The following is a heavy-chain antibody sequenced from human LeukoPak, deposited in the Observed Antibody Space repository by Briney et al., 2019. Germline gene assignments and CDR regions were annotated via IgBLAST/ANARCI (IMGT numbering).Heavy chain of an antibody. Sequence: GGSLRLSCAASGFTFSSYAMSWVRQAPGKGLEWVSAISGSGGSTYYADSVKGRFTISRDNSKNTLYLQMNSLRAEDTAVYYCAKVRYYDILTGYFDYWGKGTLVTVSS. J-gene: IGHJ4*02. D-gene: IGHD3-9*01. CDR1: GFTFSSYA. CDR2: ISGSGGST. V-gene: IGHV3-23*01. CDR3: AKVRYYDILTGYFDY.